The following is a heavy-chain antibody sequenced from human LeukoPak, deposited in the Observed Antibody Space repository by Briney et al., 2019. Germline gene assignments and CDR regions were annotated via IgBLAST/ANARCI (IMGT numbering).Heavy chain of an antibody. CDR2: INHSGST. Sequence: AETLSLTCAVYGGSFSGYYWSWIRQPPGKGLEWIGEINHSGSTNYNPSLKSRVTISVDTSKNQFSLKLSSVTAADTAVYYCARGMTYDAFDIWGQGTMVTVSS. CDR3: ARGMTYDAFDI. V-gene: IGHV4-34*01. D-gene: IGHD2-21*02. J-gene: IGHJ3*02. CDR1: GGSFSGYY.